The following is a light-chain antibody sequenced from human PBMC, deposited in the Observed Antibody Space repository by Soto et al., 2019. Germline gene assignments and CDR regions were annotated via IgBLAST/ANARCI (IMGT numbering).Light chain of an antibody. CDR3: QQSYSIPLT. J-gene: IGKJ4*01. CDR2: AAS. CDR1: QSISSY. V-gene: IGKV1-39*01. Sequence: DIQVTQSPSSLPASVGDRVTITCRASQSISSYLNWYQQKPGKAPKLLIYAASSLQSGVPSRFSGSGSGTDFSLTISSLQPEDFATYYCQQSYSIPLTFGGGTKVDIK.